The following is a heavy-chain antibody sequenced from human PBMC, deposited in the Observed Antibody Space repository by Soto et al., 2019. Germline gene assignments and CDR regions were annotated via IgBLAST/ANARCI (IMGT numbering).Heavy chain of an antibody. D-gene: IGHD2-8*01. CDR2: IIPIFGTA. Sequence: QVQLVQSGAEVKKPGSSVKVSCKASGGTFSSYAISWVRQAPGQGLEWMGGIIPIFGTANYAQKFQGRVTITEDESTSTAYMELSSLRSEDTAVYYCARALMVYAIPYYYYYGMDVWGQGTTVTVSS. CDR1: GGTFSSYA. CDR3: ARALMVYAIPYYYYYGMDV. J-gene: IGHJ6*02. V-gene: IGHV1-69*01.